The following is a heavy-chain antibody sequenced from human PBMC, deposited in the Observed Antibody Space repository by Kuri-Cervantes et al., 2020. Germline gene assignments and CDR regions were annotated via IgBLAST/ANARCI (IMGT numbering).Heavy chain of an antibody. CDR1: DGSVSSGSYY. CDR2: IYYSGST. J-gene: IGHJ4*02. CDR3: AREAPAPRYCSSTSCYAGVD. D-gene: IGHD2-2*01. Sequence: ESLKISCTVSDGSVSSGSYYWSWIRQPPGKGMEWIGYIYYSGSTNYNPSLKSRVTISVDTSKNQFSLKLSSVTAAATAVYYCAREAPAPRYCSSTSCYAGVDWGQGTLVTVSS. V-gene: IGHV4-61*01.